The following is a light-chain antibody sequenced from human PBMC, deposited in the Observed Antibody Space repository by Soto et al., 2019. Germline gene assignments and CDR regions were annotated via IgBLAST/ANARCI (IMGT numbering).Light chain of an antibody. Sequence: EIVLTQSPGTLSLSPGERATLSCRASHSVSSSYLAWYQQKPGQAPRLLIYGASSRATGIPDRFSGSGSGTDFPLTISRLEPEDFAVYYCQQYGSSPPITFGQGTRLE. V-gene: IGKV3-20*01. J-gene: IGKJ5*01. CDR2: GAS. CDR1: HSVSSSY. CDR3: QQYGSSPPIT.